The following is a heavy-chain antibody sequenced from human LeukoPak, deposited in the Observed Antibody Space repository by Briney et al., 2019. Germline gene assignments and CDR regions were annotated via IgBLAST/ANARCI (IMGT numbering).Heavy chain of an antibody. J-gene: IGHJ4*02. V-gene: IGHV4-38-2*02. D-gene: IGHD6-13*01. Sequence: KASETLSLTCTVSGYSISSGYYWGWIRQPPGKGLEWIGSIYYSGSTYYNPSLKSRVTISVDTSKNQFSLKLSSVTAADTAVYYCARGSKQQPPRYWGQGTLVTVSS. CDR3: ARGSKQQPPRY. CDR2: IYYSGST. CDR1: GYSISSGYY.